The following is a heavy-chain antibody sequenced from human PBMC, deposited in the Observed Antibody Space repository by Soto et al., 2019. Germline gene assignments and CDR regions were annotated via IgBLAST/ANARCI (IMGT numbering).Heavy chain of an antibody. J-gene: IGHJ5*02. D-gene: IGHD3-22*01. CDR3: AKDFLVVTRPPFDP. CDR1: GFTFDDNA. Sequence: GGSLRLSCAVSGFTFDDNAMHWVRQAPEKGLEWVSGINWKSDIGYADSVKGRFTISRDNAESTLFLQMNSLRSEDTAVYYCAKDFLVVTRPPFDPWGQGTLVTVSS. CDR2: INWKSDI. V-gene: IGHV3-9*01.